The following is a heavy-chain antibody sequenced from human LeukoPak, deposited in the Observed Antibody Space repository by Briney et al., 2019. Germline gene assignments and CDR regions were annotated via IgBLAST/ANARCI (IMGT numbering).Heavy chain of an antibody. V-gene: IGHV3-48*04. J-gene: IGHJ4*02. CDR2: ISSGSSTI. CDR3: ARDDSNGYFYDH. CDR1: GFTFSSYS. D-gene: IGHD3-22*01. Sequence: GRSLRLSCAASGFTFSSYSMKWVRQAPGKGLDWLSYISSGSSTIYYADSVKGRFTISRDNTKKTLYLEMNSLRAEDTAVYFCARDDSNGYFYDHWGQGTLVTVSS.